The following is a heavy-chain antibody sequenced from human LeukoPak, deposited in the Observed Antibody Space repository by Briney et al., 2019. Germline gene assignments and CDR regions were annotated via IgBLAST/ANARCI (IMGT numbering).Heavy chain of an antibody. V-gene: IGHV4-59*08. CDR3: ARGIVGARSSDY. D-gene: IGHD1-26*01. CDR2: IYYSGNT. Sequence: SETLSLTCTVSGGSISSYFWTWIRQPPGKGLEWIGYIYYSGNTNSNPSLKSRVTISVDTSKNQFSLKLSSVTAADTAVYHCARGIVGARSSDYWGQGTLVTVSS. J-gene: IGHJ4*02. CDR1: GGSISSYF.